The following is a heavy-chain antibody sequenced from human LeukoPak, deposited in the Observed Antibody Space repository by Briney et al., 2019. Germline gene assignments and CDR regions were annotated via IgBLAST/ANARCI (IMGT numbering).Heavy chain of an antibody. J-gene: IGHJ3*02. CDR2: IVVGSGNT. CDR1: GFTFTSSA. D-gene: IGHD5-12*01. CDR3: AAGTPNIVAHDAFDI. V-gene: IGHV1-58*02. Sequence: SVKVSCKASGFTFTSSAMQWVRQARGQRLEWIGWIVVGSGNTNYAQKFQERVTITRDMSTSTAYMELSSLRSEDTAVYYCAAGTPNIVAHDAFDIWGRGTMVTVSS.